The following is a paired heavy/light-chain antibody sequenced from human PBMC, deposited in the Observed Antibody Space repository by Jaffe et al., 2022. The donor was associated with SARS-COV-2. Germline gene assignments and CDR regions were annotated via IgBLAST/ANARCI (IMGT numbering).Heavy chain of an antibody. Sequence: QLHLQESGPGLVKPSETLSLTCSVSDDSITSSSYYWGWIRQPPGKGLEWIGSIYHSGRTWIDSIYQSGTTYYNPSLKSRVTISVDTSTSQFSLKLSSVTAADTAVYYCVRGVPWESSPHMDAWGKGTTVTVSS. V-gene: IGHV4-39*01. CDR1: DDSITSSSYY. J-gene: IGHJ6*03. CDR3: VRGVPWESSPHMDA. D-gene: IGHD3-16*02. CDR2: IYHSGRTWIDSIYQSGTT.
Light chain of an antibody. V-gene: IGLV1-40*01. CDR3: QSFDSRLYGYV. Sequence: QSVLAQPPSVSGAPGQRVTMSCTGSTSNIGAGYDVHWYQQLPGTAPKLLIFGNSNRPSGVPDRFSGSKSGTSASLAISGLQAEDEADYYCQSFDSRLYGYVFGTGTKVSVL. CDR2: GNS. J-gene: IGLJ1*01. CDR1: TSNIGAGYD.